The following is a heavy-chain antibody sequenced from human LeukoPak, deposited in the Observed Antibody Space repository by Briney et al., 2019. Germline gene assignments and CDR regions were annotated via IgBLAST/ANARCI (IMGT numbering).Heavy chain of an antibody. Sequence: PSETLSLTCSVSVASVSNHYCTWIRQPPGRRLEWIGYAYYSGSTNYNASLKSRVTISVDTSKNQFSLRLNSVTAADTAVYYCAISYGGYVLDSWGQGTLVIVSS. V-gene: IGHV4-59*02. CDR2: AYYSGST. CDR3: AISYGGYVLDS. J-gene: IGHJ4*02. D-gene: IGHD5-12*01. CDR1: VASVSNHY.